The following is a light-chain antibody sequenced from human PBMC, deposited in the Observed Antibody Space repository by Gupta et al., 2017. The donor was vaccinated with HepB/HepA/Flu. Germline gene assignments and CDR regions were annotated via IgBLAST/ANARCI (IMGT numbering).Light chain of an antibody. J-gene: IGLJ2*01. V-gene: IGLV2-18*02. Sequence: PSGVPDRFSGSKSGNTASLTISGLQAEDEADYYCSSYTSSSTYALFGGGTKLTVL. CDR3: SSYTSSSTYAL.